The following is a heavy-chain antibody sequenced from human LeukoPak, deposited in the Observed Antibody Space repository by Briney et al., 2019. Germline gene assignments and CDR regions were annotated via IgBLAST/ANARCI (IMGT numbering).Heavy chain of an antibody. CDR3: AKGYYGSDHDAFDI. J-gene: IGHJ3*02. V-gene: IGHV3-30*02. CDR2: IRSDGSNK. D-gene: IGHD3-10*01. CDR1: GFTFSSYG. Sequence: GGSLRLSCAASGFTFSSYGMHWVRQAPGKGLEWVAFIRSDGSNKYYADSVKGRFTISRDNSKNTLYLQMNSLRAEDTAVYYSAKGYYGSDHDAFDIWGQGTMVTVSS.